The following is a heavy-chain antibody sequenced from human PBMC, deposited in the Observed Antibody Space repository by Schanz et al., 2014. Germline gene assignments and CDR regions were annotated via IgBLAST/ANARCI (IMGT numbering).Heavy chain of an antibody. CDR2: INPSSGTT. CDR1: GYSFTTYY. J-gene: IGHJ4*02. D-gene: IGHD2-2*01. Sequence: QVQLVQSGAEVKKPGASVRVSCKASGYSFTTYYIHWVRQAPGQGLEWMGKINPSSGTTRIAQNCQGRLAVTRDTSTSTVNMELSSLRSEDAAVYYCARGGFFDSTSFDSWGQGTLVTVSS. CDR3: ARGGFFDSTSFDS. V-gene: IGHV1-46*03.